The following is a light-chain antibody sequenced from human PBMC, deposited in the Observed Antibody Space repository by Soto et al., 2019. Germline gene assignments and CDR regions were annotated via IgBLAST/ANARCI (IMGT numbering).Light chain of an antibody. CDR3: CSYAGSGTDNYV. CDR1: SSDIGTYNL. CDR2: EGI. V-gene: IGLV2-23*01. Sequence: QSALTQPASVSGSPGQSITISCTGTSSDIGTYNLVSWYQHYPGKAPKLMIYEGIKRPSGVSNRFSGPKSGNTAFLTISGLQAEDEADYYCCSYAGSGTDNYVFGSGTKSPS. J-gene: IGLJ1*01.